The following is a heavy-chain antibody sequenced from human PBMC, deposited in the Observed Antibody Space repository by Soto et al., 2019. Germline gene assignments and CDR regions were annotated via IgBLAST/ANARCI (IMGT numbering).Heavy chain of an antibody. CDR2: IYYSGST. V-gene: IGHV4-31*03. CDR1: GGSISSGGYY. J-gene: IGHJ4*02. Sequence: QVQLQESGPGLVKPSQTLSLPCTVSGGSISSGGYYWSWIRQHPGKGLEWIGYIYYSGSTYYNPSLKSRVTISVDTSKNQFSLKLSSVTAADTAVYYCARGGYSYTALFDYWGQGTLVTVSS. CDR3: ARGGYSYTALFDY. D-gene: IGHD5-18*01.